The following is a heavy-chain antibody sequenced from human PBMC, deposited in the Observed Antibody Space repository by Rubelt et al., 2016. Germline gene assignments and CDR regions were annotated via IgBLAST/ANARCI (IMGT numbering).Heavy chain of an antibody. CDR1: GGSFSGYY. D-gene: IGHD6-6*01. J-gene: IGHJ4*02. Sequence: QVQLQQWGAGLLKPSETLSLTCAVYGGSFSGYYWSWIRQPPGKGLEWIGEINHSGSTNYNPSLKSRVTISVDTSKNQFSLKLSSVTAADTAVYYCAREWYSSSNYWGQGTLVTVSS. V-gene: IGHV4-34*01. CDR3: AREWYSSSNY. CDR2: INHSGST.